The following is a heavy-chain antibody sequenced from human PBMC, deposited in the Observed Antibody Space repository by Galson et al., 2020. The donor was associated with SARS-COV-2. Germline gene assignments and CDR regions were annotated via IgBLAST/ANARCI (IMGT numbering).Heavy chain of an antibody. V-gene: IGHV5-10-1*01. J-gene: IGHJ4*02. CDR2: IDPSDSYT. Sequence: HGESLKISCKGAAYSFISFWISWVRQTPGKGLEWMGRIDPSDSYTTYSPSFQGHVTFSVDLSTSTAYLQWSSLKASDTALYYCARGGNGWWSDWGQGTLVAVSS. D-gene: IGHD6-19*01. CDR1: AYSFISFW. CDR3: ARGGNGWWSD.